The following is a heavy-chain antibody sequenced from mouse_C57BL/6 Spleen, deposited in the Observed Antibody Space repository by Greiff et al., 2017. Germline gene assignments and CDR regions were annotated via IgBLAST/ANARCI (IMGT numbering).Heavy chain of an antibody. CDR1: GYSFTDYN. D-gene: IGHD2-4*01. J-gene: IGHJ4*01. CDR2: INPNYGTT. CDR3: ARERDYEDAMDY. V-gene: IGHV1-39*01. Sequence: EVKLMESGPELVKPGASVKISCKASGYSFTDYNMNWVKQSNGKSLEWIGVINPNYGTTSYNQKFKGKATLTVDQSSSTAYMQLNSLTSEDSAVYYCARERDYEDAMDYWGQGTSVTVSS.